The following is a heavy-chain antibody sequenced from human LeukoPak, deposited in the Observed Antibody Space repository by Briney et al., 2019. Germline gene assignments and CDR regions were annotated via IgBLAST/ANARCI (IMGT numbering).Heavy chain of an antibody. J-gene: IGHJ6*03. Sequence: SETLSLTCTVSGGSISSYYWSWIRQPPGKGLEWIGYIYYSGSTNYNPSLKSRVTISVDTSKNQFSLKLSSVTAADTAVYYCARGSEYSSSSGYLYYYCYYMDVWGKGTTVTVSS. CDR3: ARGSEYSSSSGYLYYYCYYMDV. CDR1: GGSISSYY. V-gene: IGHV4-59*01. D-gene: IGHD6-6*01. CDR2: IYYSGST.